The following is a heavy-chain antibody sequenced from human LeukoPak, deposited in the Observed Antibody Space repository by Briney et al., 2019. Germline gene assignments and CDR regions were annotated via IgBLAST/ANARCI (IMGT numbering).Heavy chain of an antibody. Sequence: GGSLRLSCAASGFTSSSYGMHWVRQAPGKGLEWVAVISYDGSNKYYADSVKGRFTISRDNSKNTLYLQMNSLRAEDTAVYYCAKDSSPYSSSPDYWGQGTLVTVSS. CDR1: GFTSSSYG. V-gene: IGHV3-30*18. CDR3: AKDSSPYSSSPDY. J-gene: IGHJ4*02. CDR2: ISYDGSNK. D-gene: IGHD6-6*01.